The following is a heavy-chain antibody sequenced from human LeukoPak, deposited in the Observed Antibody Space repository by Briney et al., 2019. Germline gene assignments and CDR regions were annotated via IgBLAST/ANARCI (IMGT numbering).Heavy chain of an antibody. Sequence: ASVKVSCKASGYTFTSYGISWVRQAPGQGLGWMGWISAYNGNTNYAQKLQGRVTMTTDTSTSTAYMELRSLRSDDTAVYYCARGSGAYYEDAFDIWGQGTMVTVSS. CDR2: ISAYNGNT. CDR1: GYTFTSYG. V-gene: IGHV1-18*01. J-gene: IGHJ3*02. D-gene: IGHD3-3*01. CDR3: ARGSGAYYEDAFDI.